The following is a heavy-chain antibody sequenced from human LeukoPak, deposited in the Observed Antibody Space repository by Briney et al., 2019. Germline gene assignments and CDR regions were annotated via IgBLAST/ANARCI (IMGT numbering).Heavy chain of an antibody. CDR3: ATGGVDYDTLTGYSYYFDY. D-gene: IGHD3-9*01. CDR2: ISAYNGNT. V-gene: IGHV1-18*01. J-gene: IGHJ4*02. Sequence: ASLKVSCKASGYTFTNFGISWVRQAPGQGLEWMGWISAYNGNTDYAQNLQGRVTMTTDTSTSTAYMELRSLRSDDTAVYYCATGGVDYDTLTGYSYYFDYWGQGTLVTVSS. CDR1: GYTFTNFG.